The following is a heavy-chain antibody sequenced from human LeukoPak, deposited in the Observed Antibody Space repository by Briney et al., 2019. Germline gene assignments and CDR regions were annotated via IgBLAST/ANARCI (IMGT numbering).Heavy chain of an antibody. CDR3: ARAQSDCSGGSCYSPQPFDP. V-gene: IGHV1-18*01. CDR1: GYTFTSYG. Sequence: ASVKVSCKASGYTFTSYGISWVRQAPGQGLEWMGWISAYNGNTNYAQKLQGRVTMTTDTSTSTAYMELRSLRSDDTAVYYCARAQSDCSGGSCYSPQPFDPWGQGTLVTVSS. J-gene: IGHJ5*02. CDR2: ISAYNGNT. D-gene: IGHD2-15*01.